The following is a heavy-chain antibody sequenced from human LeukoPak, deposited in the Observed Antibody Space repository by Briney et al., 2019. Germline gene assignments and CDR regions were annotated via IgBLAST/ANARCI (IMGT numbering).Heavy chain of an antibody. CDR2: IKGDGSEK. J-gene: IGHJ6*04. Sequence: GGSLRLSCAASGFTFSSYWMSWVRQTPGKGLEWVANIKGDGSEKYYVDSVKGRFTISRDNAKNSLYLQMNSLRAEDTAVYYCAELGITMIGGVWGKGTTVTISS. CDR1: GFTFSSYW. CDR3: AELGITMIGGV. V-gene: IGHV3-7*01. D-gene: IGHD3-10*02.